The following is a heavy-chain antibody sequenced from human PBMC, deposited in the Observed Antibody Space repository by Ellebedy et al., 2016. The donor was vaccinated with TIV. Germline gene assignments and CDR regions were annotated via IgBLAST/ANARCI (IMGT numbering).Heavy chain of an antibody. D-gene: IGHD3-10*01. CDR3: ARRLFYDGSGSYYNSYNWFDP. CDR2: IYYSGST. CDR1: GGSIRSYY. V-gene: IGHV4-59*08. Sequence: SETLSLTCTVSGGSIRSYYWDWIRQPPGKRLEWIGYIYYSGSTNYNPSLKSRVTLSVDTSKNQFSLKLSSVTAADTAVYYCARRLFYDGSGSYYNSYNWFDPWGQGTLVTVSS. J-gene: IGHJ5*02.